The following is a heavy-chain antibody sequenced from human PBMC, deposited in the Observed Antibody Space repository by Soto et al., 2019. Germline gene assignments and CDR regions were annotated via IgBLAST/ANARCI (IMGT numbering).Heavy chain of an antibody. Sequence: PGESLKISCKGSGYSFSSYWIGWVRQMPGKGLEWMGIIYPGDSDTRYSPSFQGQVTILADKSISTAYLQWSSLKASDTAMYYCARQDCSSSSCLLDPWGQGTLVTVSS. CDR3: ARQDCSSSSCLLDP. J-gene: IGHJ5*02. CDR1: GYSFSSYW. D-gene: IGHD2-2*01. CDR2: IYPGDSDT. V-gene: IGHV5-51*01.